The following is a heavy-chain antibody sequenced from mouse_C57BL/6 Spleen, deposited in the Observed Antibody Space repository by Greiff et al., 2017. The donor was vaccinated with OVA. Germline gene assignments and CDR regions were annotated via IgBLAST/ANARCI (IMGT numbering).Heavy chain of an antibody. D-gene: IGHD2-1*01. J-gene: IGHJ3*01. CDR3: ASNYEKAWFAY. V-gene: IGHV1-69*01. CDR2: IDPSDSYT. CDR1: GYTFTSYW. Sequence: VQLQQPGAELVMPGASVKLSCKASGYTFTSYWMHWVKQRPGQGLEWIGEIDPSDSYTNYNQKFKGKSTLTVDKSSSTAYMQLSSLTSEDSAVYYCASNYEKAWFAYWGQGTLVTVSA.